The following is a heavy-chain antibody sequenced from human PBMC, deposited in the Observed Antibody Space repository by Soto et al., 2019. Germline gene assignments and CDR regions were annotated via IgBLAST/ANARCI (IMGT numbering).Heavy chain of an antibody. CDR2: ISGSGGST. Sequence: GGSLRLSCAASGFTFSSYAMSWVRQAPGKGLEWVSAISGSGGSTYYADSVKGRFTISRDLSKNTLYLQMNSLRAEDTAVYYCAKPVHRSTDYYYYGMDVWGQGTTVTVSS. V-gene: IGHV3-23*01. D-gene: IGHD1-1*01. CDR3: AKPVHRSTDYYYYGMDV. J-gene: IGHJ6*02. CDR1: GFTFSSYA.